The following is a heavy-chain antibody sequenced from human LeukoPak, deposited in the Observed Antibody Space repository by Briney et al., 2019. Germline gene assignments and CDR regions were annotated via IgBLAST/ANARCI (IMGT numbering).Heavy chain of an antibody. CDR2: INWNGGST. CDR3: ARAMAERRTYYMDV. D-gene: IGHD3-10*01. CDR1: GFTFDDYG. Sequence: VGSLRLSCAASGFTFDDYGMSWVRQAPGKGLEWVSGINWNGGSTGYADSVKGRFTISRDNAKNSLYLQMNSLRAEDTALYYCARAMAERRTYYMDVWGKGTTVTVSS. V-gene: IGHV3-20*04. J-gene: IGHJ6*03.